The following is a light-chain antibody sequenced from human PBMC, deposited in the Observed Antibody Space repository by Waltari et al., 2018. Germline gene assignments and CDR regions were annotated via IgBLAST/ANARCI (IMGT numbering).Light chain of an antibody. CDR3: QQYYITPLS. V-gene: IGKV4-1*01. J-gene: IGKJ4*01. CDR1: QSLLYSSNNTNY. Sequence: DIVMTQSPDSLSVSLGERATINCKSGQSLLYSSNNTNYLAWYQQKPGQPPRLLISWASTRESGVPDRFSGSGSGTDFTLTISSLQAEDVAIYYCQQYYITPLSFGGGTKVEIK. CDR2: WAS.